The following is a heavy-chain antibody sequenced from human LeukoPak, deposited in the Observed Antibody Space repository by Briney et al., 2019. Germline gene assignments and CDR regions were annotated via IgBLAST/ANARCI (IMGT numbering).Heavy chain of an antibody. J-gene: IGHJ5*02. CDR3: ARRYCSGGSCYSFRGDWFDP. D-gene: IGHD2-15*01. CDR2: IWYDGSNK. CDR1: GFTFSSYG. V-gene: IGHV3-33*01. Sequence: GGSLRLSCAASGFTFSSYGMHWVRQAPGKGLEWVAVIWYDGSNKYYADSVKGRFTISRDKSKNTLYLQMNSLRAEDTAVYYCARRYCSGGSCYSFRGDWFDPWGQGTLVTVSS.